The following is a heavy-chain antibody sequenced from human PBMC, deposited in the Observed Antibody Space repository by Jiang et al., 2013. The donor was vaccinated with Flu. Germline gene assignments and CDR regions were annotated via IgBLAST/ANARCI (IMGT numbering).Heavy chain of an antibody. CDR2: ISYDGSNK. D-gene: IGHD5-12*01. CDR3: AKDRIVATLHDAFDI. Sequence: VQLVESGGGVVQPGRSLRLSCAASGFTFSSYGMHWVRQAPGKGLEWVAVISYDGSNKYYADSVKGRFTISRDNSKNTLYLQMNSLRAEDTAVYYCAKDRIVATLHDAFDIWGQGT. V-gene: IGHV3-30*18. CDR1: GFTFSSYG. J-gene: IGHJ3*02.